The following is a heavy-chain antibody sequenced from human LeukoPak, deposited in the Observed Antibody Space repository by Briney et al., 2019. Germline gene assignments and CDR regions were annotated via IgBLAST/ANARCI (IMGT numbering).Heavy chain of an antibody. CDR1: GFTFSSYG. V-gene: IGHV3-30*02. D-gene: IGHD1-20*01. CDR2: IRYDGSNK. J-gene: IGHJ5*02. CDR3: AKDRWAYNWNDVSGWFDP. Sequence: GGSLRLSCAASGFTFSSYGMHWVRQAPGKGLEWVAFIRYDGSNKYYADSVKGRFTISRDNSKNTLYLQMNSLRAEDTAVYYCAKDRWAYNWNDVSGWFDPWGQGTLVTVSS.